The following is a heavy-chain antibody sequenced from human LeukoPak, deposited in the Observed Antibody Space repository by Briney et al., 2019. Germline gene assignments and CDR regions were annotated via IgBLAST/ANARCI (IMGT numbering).Heavy chain of an antibody. CDR3: ARELHLGYCSSTSCQYGMDV. V-gene: IGHV1-2*02. CDR2: INPNSGGT. CDR1: GYTFTGYY. Sequence: ASVKVSCKASGYTFTGYYMHWVRQAPGQGLEWMGWINPNSGGTNYAQKFQGRVTMTRDTSISTAYMELSRLRSDDTAVYYCARELHLGYCSSTSCQYGMDVWGQGTTVTVSS. D-gene: IGHD2-2*01. J-gene: IGHJ6*02.